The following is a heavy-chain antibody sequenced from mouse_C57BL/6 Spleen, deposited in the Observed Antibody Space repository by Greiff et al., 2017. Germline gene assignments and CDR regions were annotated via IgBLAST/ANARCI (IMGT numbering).Heavy chain of an antibody. CDR3: AREGPEGGYLYYCV. CDR2: IYPGSGST. CDR1: GYTFTSYW. D-gene: IGHD3-3*01. V-gene: IGHV1-55*01. J-gene: IGHJ1*03. Sequence: VKLKQPGAELVKPGASVKMSCKASGYTFTSYWITWVKQRPGQGLEWIGDIYPGSGSTNYNEKFKSKATLTVDTASSTAYMQLSSLTSEDSAVYYCAREGPEGGYLYYCVWGTVATVSVST.